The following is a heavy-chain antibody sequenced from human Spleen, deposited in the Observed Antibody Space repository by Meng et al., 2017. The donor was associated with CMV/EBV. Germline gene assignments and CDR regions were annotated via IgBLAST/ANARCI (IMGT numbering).Heavy chain of an antibody. J-gene: IGHJ3*02. V-gene: IGHV1-46*01. CDR1: GYTFTSYY. Sequence: ASVKVSCKASGYTFTSYYLHWVRQAPGQGLEWMGIINPSGGTTTYAQKFQGRVTMTRDTSTSTVYMELSSLRSGDTAVYYCARKTYEEAFDIWGQGTMVTVSS. D-gene: IGHD3-3*01. CDR2: INPSGGTT. CDR3: ARKTYEEAFDI.